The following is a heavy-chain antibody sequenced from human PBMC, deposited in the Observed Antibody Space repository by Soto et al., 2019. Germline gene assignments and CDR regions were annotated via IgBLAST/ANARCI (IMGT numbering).Heavy chain of an antibody. CDR3: AKDQVGTYYYGSGSYQNWFDP. CDR2: ISYDGSNK. V-gene: IGHV3-30*18. D-gene: IGHD3-10*01. CDR1: GFTFSSYG. J-gene: IGHJ5*02. Sequence: GGSLRLSCAASGFTFSSYGMHWVRQAPGKGLEWVAVISYDGSNKYYADSVKGRFTISRDNSKNTLYLQMNSLRAEDTAVYYCAKDQVGTYYYGSGSYQNWFDPWGQGTLVTVSS.